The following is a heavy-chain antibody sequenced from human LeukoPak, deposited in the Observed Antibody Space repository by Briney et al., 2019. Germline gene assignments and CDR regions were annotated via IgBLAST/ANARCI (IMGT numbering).Heavy chain of an antibody. D-gene: IGHD3-10*01. J-gene: IGHJ5*01. CDR1: GFTFITYD. Sequence: GGSLRLSCAASGFTFITYDMGWVRQAPGKGLEWASGISGSGNTFYVDSVRGRFIISRDNFKNTLNLQMNSLRDDDAAVYYCAKGARVFSNVSGSYRDFFDSWGQGTLVTVSS. CDR3: AKGARVFSNVSGSYRDFFDS. V-gene: IGHV3-23*01. CDR2: ISGSGNT.